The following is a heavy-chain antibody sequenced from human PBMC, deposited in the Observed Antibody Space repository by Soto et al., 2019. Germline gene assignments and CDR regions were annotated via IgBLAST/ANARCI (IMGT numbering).Heavy chain of an antibody. CDR3: ARDGYSSSWYVDYYYGMDV. CDR2: ISAYNGNT. CDR1: GYTFTSYG. Sequence: QVQLVQSGAEVKKPGASVKVSCKASGYTFTSYGISWVRQAPGQGLEWMGWISAYNGNTNYAQKLQGRVTMTTDTTTSTAYMELRSLRSDDTAVYYCARDGYSSSWYVDYYYGMDVWGQGTTVTVSS. V-gene: IGHV1-18*01. J-gene: IGHJ6*02. D-gene: IGHD6-13*01.